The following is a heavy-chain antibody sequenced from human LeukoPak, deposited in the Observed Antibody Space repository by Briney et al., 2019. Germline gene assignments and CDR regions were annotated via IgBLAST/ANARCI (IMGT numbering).Heavy chain of an antibody. CDR1: GFTVSSNY. Sequence: GGSLRLSCAASGFTVSSNYMNWVRQAPGKGLEWVSGIYVDGSTYYADSVKGRFTISRDNSKNTLYLQMNSLRAEDTAVYYCAKAAWDCSSTSCYYYYYMDVWGKGTTVTVSS. V-gene: IGHV3-53*05. CDR3: AKAAWDCSSTSCYYYYYMDV. CDR2: IYVDGST. J-gene: IGHJ6*03. D-gene: IGHD2-2*01.